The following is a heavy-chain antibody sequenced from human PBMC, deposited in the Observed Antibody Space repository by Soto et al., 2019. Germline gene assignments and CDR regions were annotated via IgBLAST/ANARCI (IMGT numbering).Heavy chain of an antibody. CDR1: GFTFSGSA. J-gene: IGHJ6*02. Sequence: GXSLRLSCAASGFTFSGSAMHWFRQASVKGLEWVGRIRSKANSYATAYAASVKGRFTISRDDSKNTAYLQMNSLKTEDTAVYYCTRREVLDDGMDVWGQGTTVTVSS. CDR2: IRSKANSYAT. V-gene: IGHV3-73*01. D-gene: IGHD1-1*01. CDR3: TRREVLDDGMDV.